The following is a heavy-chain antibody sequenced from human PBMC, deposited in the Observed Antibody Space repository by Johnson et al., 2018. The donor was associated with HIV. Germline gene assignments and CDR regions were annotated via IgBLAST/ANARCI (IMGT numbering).Heavy chain of an antibody. CDR1: GFTFDHYD. Sequence: VQLVESGGGVVRPGASLRISCAASGFTFDHYDMSWVRQVPGKGLEWVSGINWNGGTTGYSDSVEGRFTSSRDNAKNSLYLQMNGLRAEDTASYYCVRVGKYCGGDCYAGVDVFDIWGQGTMVTVSS. V-gene: IGHV3-20*04. J-gene: IGHJ3*02. CDR2: INWNGGTT. D-gene: IGHD2-21*02. CDR3: VRVGKYCGGDCYAGVDVFDI.